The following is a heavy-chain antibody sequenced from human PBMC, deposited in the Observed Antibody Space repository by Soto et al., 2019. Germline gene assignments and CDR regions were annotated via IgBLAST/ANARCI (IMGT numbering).Heavy chain of an antibody. J-gene: IGHJ5*02. CDR2: ASPDGTST. CDR3: TRHGSGDYFLFDP. CDR1: GFTFRSFW. D-gene: IGHD4-17*01. V-gene: IGHV3-74*01. Sequence: VGSLRLSCGASGFTFRSFWMHWVRQAPGKGLEWVSRASPDGTSTSYADSVKGRFTISRDNAKNTLFMQMNSLRAEDTAVYYCTRHGSGDYFLFDPWGQGTLVTVSS.